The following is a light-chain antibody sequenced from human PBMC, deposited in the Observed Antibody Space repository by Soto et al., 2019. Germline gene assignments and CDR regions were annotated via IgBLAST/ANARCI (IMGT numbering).Light chain of an antibody. J-gene: IGLJ2*01. CDR3: CSYAGSSMFV. V-gene: IGLV2-23*02. Sequence: QSALTHPASVSGSPRQSITISCTGSSSDVGPYNLVSWYQHHPGKAPKLMISEVVKRPSGVSNRFSGSKSGNTASLTISGLQAEDEADYYCCSYAGSSMFVFGGGTKLTVL. CDR1: SSDVGPYNL. CDR2: EVV.